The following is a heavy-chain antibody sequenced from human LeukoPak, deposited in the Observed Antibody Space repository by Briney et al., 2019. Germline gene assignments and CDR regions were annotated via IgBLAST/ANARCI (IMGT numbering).Heavy chain of an antibody. CDR3: ARDLGTIGGANLFDY. Sequence: GASVKVSCKASGYTFTSYGISWVRQAPGQGLEWMGWISAYNGNTNYAQKPQGRVTMTTDTSTSTAYMELRSLRSDDTAVYYCARDLGTIGGANLFDYWGQGTLVTVSS. D-gene: IGHD1-26*01. J-gene: IGHJ4*02. V-gene: IGHV1-18*01. CDR1: GYTFTSYG. CDR2: ISAYNGNT.